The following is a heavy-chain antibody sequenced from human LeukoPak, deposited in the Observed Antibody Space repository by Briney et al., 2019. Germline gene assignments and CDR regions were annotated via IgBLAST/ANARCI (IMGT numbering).Heavy chain of an antibody. Sequence: SVKVSCKASGYTFTGYYMHWVRQAPGQGLEWMGWINPIFGTANYAQKFQGRVTITADESTSTAYMELSSLRSEDTAVYYCARSQGSSSWYRSGFDYWGQGTLVTVSS. D-gene: IGHD6-13*01. J-gene: IGHJ4*02. CDR2: INPIFGTA. CDR3: ARSQGSSSWYRSGFDY. CDR1: GYTFTGYY. V-gene: IGHV1-69*13.